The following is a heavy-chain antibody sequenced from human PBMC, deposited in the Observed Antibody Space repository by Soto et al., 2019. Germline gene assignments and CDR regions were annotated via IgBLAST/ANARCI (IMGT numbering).Heavy chain of an antibody. CDR1: GGSFSGYY. J-gene: IGHJ4*02. D-gene: IGHD1-26*01. V-gene: IGHV4-34*01. CDR2: INHSGST. CDR3: ARTCVGATDYFDY. Sequence: PETLALTCAVSGGSFSGYYWSWIRQPPGKGLEWIGEINHSGSTNYNPSLKSRVTISVDTSKNQFSLKLSSVTAADTAVYYCARTCVGATDYFDYWGQGTLVTVSS.